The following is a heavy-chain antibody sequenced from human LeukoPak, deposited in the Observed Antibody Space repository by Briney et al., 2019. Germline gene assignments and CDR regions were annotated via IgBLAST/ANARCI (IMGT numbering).Heavy chain of an antibody. Sequence: GGSLRLSCAASGFTFSSYGMHWVRQAPGKGLEWVAVISYDGSNKYYADSVKGQFTISRDNSKNTLYLQMNSLRAEDTAVYYCAKDIWQQLVPPYYYYYGMDVWGQGTTVTVSS. J-gene: IGHJ6*02. V-gene: IGHV3-30*18. CDR1: GFTFSSYG. D-gene: IGHD6-13*01. CDR3: AKDIWQQLVPPYYYYYGMDV. CDR2: ISYDGSNK.